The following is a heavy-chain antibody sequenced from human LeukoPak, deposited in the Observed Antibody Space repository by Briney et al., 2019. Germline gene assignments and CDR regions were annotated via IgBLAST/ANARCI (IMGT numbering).Heavy chain of an antibody. Sequence: SETLSLTCTLSGGSISSSSYYWGWIRQPPGKGLEWIGSIYYSRSTYYNPSLKSRVTITVDTSKTQFSLKLSSVTAAYTAVYYCARRRTWIQLWSGFLGGNNWFDPWGQGTLVTVSS. J-gene: IGHJ5*02. CDR3: ARRRTWIQLWSGFLGGNNWFDP. V-gene: IGHV4-39*01. CDR2: IYYSRST. D-gene: IGHD5-18*01. CDR1: GGSISSSSYY.